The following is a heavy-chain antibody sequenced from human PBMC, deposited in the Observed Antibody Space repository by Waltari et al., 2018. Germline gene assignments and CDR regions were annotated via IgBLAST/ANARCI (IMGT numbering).Heavy chain of an antibody. J-gene: IGHJ3*02. Sequence: QVQLQESGPGLVQPSETLSLTCTVSGGSISRYYWSWIRQPPGKGLEWIGYIYYSGSTNYNPSLKSRVTISVDTSKNQFSLKLSSVTAADTAVYYCARSDCSSTSCRDAFDIWGQGTMVTVSS. CDR3: ARSDCSSTSCRDAFDI. CDR1: GGSISRYY. V-gene: IGHV4-59*01. CDR2: IYYSGST. D-gene: IGHD2-2*01.